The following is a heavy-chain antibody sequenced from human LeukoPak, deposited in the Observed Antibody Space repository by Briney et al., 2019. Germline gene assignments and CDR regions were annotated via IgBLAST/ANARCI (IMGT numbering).Heavy chain of an antibody. J-gene: IGHJ5*02. CDR2: IKQDGSEK. D-gene: IGHD2-2*01. Sequence: GGSLRLSCAASGFTFITYWMTWVRQAPGKGLEWVANIKQDGSEKYYVDSVKGRFTISRDNAKNSLYLQMNSLRAEDTAMYYCARGVSCSSNSCYFGWSDPWGQGTLVTVSS. V-gene: IGHV3-7*01. CDR1: GFTFITYW. CDR3: ARGVSCSSNSCYFGWSDP.